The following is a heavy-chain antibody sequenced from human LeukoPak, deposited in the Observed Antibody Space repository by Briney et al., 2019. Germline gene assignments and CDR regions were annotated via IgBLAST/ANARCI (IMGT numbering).Heavy chain of an antibody. CDR3: ATVPAPNESYGDYGDY. CDR1: GYTFTSYG. J-gene: IGHJ4*02. CDR2: ISAYNGNT. V-gene: IGHV1-18*01. Sequence: ASVKVSCKASGYTFTSYGISWVRQAPGQGLEWMGWISAYNGNTNYAQKLQGRVTMTTDTSTSTAYMELRSLRSDDTAVYYCATVPAPNESYGDYGDYRGQGTLVTVSS. D-gene: IGHD4-17*01.